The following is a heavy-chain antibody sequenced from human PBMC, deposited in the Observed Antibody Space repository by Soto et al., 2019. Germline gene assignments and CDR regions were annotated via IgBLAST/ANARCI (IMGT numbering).Heavy chain of an antibody. D-gene: IGHD5-18*01. CDR2: IYPGDSDT. Sequence: GESLKISCKGSGYSFTSYWISWVRQMPGKGLEWMGIIYPGDSDTRYSPSFQGQVTISADKAISTPYLQWSSLKASDTAMYYCAATDTAKVTHDYYGMDVWGQGTTVTVSS. V-gene: IGHV5-51*01. CDR3: AATDTAKVTHDYYGMDV. CDR1: GYSFTSYW. J-gene: IGHJ6*02.